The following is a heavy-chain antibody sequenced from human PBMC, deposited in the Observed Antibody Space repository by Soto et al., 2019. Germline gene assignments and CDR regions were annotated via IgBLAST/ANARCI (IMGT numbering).Heavy chain of an antibody. CDR2: IYYSGST. V-gene: IGHV4-39*01. CDR3: ASYYYDSSGYSWFDP. Sequence: SDPLSLSCRVPGGSISSSSYYLGWQRPPPGKGLEWIGSIYYSGSTYYNPSLKSRVTISVDTSKNQFSLKLSSVTAADTAVYYCASYYYDSSGYSWFDPWGQGTPVTVSS. D-gene: IGHD3-22*01. CDR1: GGSISSSSYY. J-gene: IGHJ5*02.